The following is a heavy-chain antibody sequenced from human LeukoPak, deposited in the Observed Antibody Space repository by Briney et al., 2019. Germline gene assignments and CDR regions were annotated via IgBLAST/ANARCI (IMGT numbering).Heavy chain of an antibody. CDR3: TRVGYIDEGIDY. D-gene: IGHD5-24*01. CDR1: GFTASSYW. CDR2: IKQDGSEK. J-gene: IGHJ4*02. V-gene: IGHV3-7*04. Sequence: HPGGSLRLSCVASGFTASSYWMSWVRQAPGKGLEWVANIKQDGSEKYYVDSVKGRFTISRDNAKNSLYLQMNSLRAEDTAIYYCTRVGYIDEGIDYWGQGTLVTVSS.